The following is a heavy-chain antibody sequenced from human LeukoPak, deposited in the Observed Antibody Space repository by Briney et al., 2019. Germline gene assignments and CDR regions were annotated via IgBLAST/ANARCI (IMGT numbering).Heavy chain of an antibody. Sequence: PGGSLRLSCAVSGVTVSSTDMSWVRQAPGKGLGWVSVIFSGGGTYYTGSVKGRFTISRDNSKNTLYLQMNGLRAEDTAVYYCARDLDGPENYWGQGTLVTVSS. D-gene: IGHD3-3*01. V-gene: IGHV3-53*01. CDR3: ARDLDGPENY. CDR2: IFSGGGT. CDR1: GVTVSSTD. J-gene: IGHJ4*02.